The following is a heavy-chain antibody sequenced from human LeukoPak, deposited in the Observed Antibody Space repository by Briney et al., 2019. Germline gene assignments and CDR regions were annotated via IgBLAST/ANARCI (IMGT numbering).Heavy chain of an antibody. D-gene: IGHD2/OR15-2a*01. CDR2: INPNSGGT. CDR1: GYTITGYY. Sequence: ASVKVSCKASGYTITGYYMHWVRQAPGQGLEWMGWINPNSGGTNYAQKFQGWVTMTRDTSISTAYMELSRLRSDDTAVYYCARENISKYYFDYWGQGTLVTVSS. CDR3: ARENISKYYFDY. V-gene: IGHV1-2*04. J-gene: IGHJ4*02.